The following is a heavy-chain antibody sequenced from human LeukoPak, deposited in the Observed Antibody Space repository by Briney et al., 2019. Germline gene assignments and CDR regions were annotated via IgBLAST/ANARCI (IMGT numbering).Heavy chain of an antibody. CDR2: INPNSGGT. J-gene: IGHJ3*02. CDR3: ARDKGVGGIHAFDI. CDR1: GYTFTGYY. D-gene: IGHD2-15*01. V-gene: IGHV1-2*02. Sequence: ASVKVSCKASGYTFTGYYMHWVRQAPGQGLEWMGWINPNSGGTNYAQKFQGRVTMTRDTSISTAYMELSRLRSDDTAVYYCARDKGVGGIHAFDIWGQGTMVTVSS.